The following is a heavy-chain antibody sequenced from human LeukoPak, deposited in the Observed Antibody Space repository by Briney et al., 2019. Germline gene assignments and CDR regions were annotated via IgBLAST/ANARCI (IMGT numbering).Heavy chain of an antibody. CDR3: ARRNYYVSSGYFSGDAFDI. CDR2: ISSNGGST. Sequence: GGSLRLSCAASGFTFSSYAMHWVRKAPGKGLEFVSAISSNGGSTYYAKSVKGRFTVSRDNSKNTLSLQMGSLRAEDMAVYYCARRNYYVSSGYFSGDAFDIWGQGTMVTVSS. D-gene: IGHD3-22*01. J-gene: IGHJ3*02. V-gene: IGHV3-64*01. CDR1: GFTFSSYA.